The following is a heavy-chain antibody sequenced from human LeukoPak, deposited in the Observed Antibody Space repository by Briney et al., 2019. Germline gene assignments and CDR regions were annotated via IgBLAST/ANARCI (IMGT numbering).Heavy chain of an antibody. D-gene: IGHD5-18*01. CDR3: ASPRGFSYGYFDY. J-gene: IGHJ4*02. V-gene: IGHV4-39*01. CDR1: GGSTSSSSAY. CDR2: IYYRKNT. Sequence: PSETLSLTCTVSGGSTSSSSAYWGWIRQPPGKGLEWIGSIYYRKNTYYNPSLKSRVTISADTSKNQFSLTLGSVSATDTAVYYCASPRGFSYGYFDYWGQGTLVTVSS.